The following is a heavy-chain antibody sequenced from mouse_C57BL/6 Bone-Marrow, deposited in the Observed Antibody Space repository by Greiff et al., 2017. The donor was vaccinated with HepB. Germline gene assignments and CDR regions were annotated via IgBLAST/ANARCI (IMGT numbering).Heavy chain of an antibody. D-gene: IGHD2-1*01. J-gene: IGHJ1*03. CDR1: GYTFTDYN. CDR2: INPNNGGT. V-gene: IGHV1-18*01. Sequence: EVQLQQSGPELVKPGASVKIPCKASGYTFTDYNMDWVKQSHGTSLEWIGDINPNNGGTIYNQKFKGKATLTVDKSSSTASMELRCLTSEDTAVYDCAVSHFYYGNYDWYFDVWGTGTTVTVSS. CDR3: AVSHFYYGNYDWYFDV.